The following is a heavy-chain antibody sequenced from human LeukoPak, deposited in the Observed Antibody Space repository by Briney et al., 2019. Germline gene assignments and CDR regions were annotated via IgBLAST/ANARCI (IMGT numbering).Heavy chain of an antibody. CDR2: INHSGST. D-gene: IGHD4-17*01. CDR3: ASRDDSGPY. V-gene: IGHV4-34*01. CDR1: GGSFSGYY. Sequence: SETLSLTCAVYGGSFSGYYWSWIRQPPGKGLEWIGEINHSGSTNYNPSLKSRVTISIDTSKNQFSLRLSSVTAADTAVYYCASRDDSGPYWGQGTLVTVSS. J-gene: IGHJ4*02.